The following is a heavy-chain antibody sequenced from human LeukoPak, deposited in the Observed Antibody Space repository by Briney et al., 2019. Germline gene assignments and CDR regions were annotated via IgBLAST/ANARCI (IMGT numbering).Heavy chain of an antibody. CDR3: ARDLSSGYDLGYFDP. Sequence: ASVKVSCKASGYTFTGYYMHWVRQAPRQGLEWMGWINPNSGGTSYAQKFQGRVTMTRDTSISTAYMELSRLRSDDRAVYYCARDLSSGYDLGYFDPWGQGTLVTVSS. V-gene: IGHV1-2*02. CDR1: GYTFTGYY. D-gene: IGHD5-12*01. CDR2: INPNSGGT. J-gene: IGHJ5*02.